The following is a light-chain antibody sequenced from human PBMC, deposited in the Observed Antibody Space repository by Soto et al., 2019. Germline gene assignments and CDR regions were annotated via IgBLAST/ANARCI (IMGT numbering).Light chain of an antibody. Sequence: TPGQRVTISCSGSTANIGTNTVNWFQHLPGSAPKLLIYTNDQRPSGVPDRFSGSRSGTSASLAISGLQSEDEADYYCATWDDSVYVFGTGTKVTVL. CDR1: TANIGTNT. CDR3: ATWDDSVYV. J-gene: IGLJ1*01. CDR2: TND. V-gene: IGLV1-44*01.